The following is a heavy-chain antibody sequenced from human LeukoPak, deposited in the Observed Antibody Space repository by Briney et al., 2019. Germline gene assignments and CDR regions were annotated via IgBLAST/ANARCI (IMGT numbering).Heavy chain of an antibody. J-gene: IGHJ4*02. CDR2: ISSSSSTI. CDR3: ARDRFDEGGSYPYLDY. CDR1: GFTFSSYS. V-gene: IGHV3-48*01. D-gene: IGHD1-26*01. Sequence: GGSLRLSCAASGFTFSSYSMNWVRQAPGKGLEWVSYISSSSSTIYYADSVKGRFTISRDNAKNSLYLQMNSLRAEDTAVYYCARDRFDEGGSYPYLDYWGQGTLVTVSS.